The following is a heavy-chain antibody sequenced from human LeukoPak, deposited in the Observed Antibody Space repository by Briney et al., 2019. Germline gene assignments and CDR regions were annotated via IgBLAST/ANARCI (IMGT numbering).Heavy chain of an antibody. CDR2: IYTCGST. Sequence: PSETLSLTCTVSGGSISSYYWSWIRQPAGKGLEWIGRIYTCGSTNYNPSLKSRVTMSVDTSKNQFSLKLSSVTAADTAVYYCARGFVDTAMGDAFDIWGQGTMVTVSS. CDR3: ARGFVDTAMGDAFDI. V-gene: IGHV4-4*07. D-gene: IGHD5-18*01. CDR1: GGSISSYY. J-gene: IGHJ3*02.